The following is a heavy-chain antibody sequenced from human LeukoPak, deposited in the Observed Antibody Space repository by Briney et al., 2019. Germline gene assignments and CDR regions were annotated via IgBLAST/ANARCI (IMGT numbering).Heavy chain of an antibody. CDR3: ASGRDIAVAGAGEYFDY. CDR1: GFSFSDYY. CDR2: IGPGGDDI. Sequence: GGSLRLSCAPSGFSFSDYYRSWIRQAPGKGLEWVSYIGPGGDDIYFADSVKGRFTIARDNTKKSPYLQMTSLTAEDTAVYYCASGRDIAVAGAGEYFDYWGQGTLVTVSS. V-gene: IGHV3-11*01. J-gene: IGHJ4*02. D-gene: IGHD6-19*01.